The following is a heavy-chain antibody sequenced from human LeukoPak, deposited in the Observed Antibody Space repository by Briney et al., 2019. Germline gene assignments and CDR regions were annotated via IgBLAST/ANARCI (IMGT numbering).Heavy chain of an antibody. CDR2: INPNSGGT. CDR3: ARESCTNGVCLAIFGY. Sequence: GASVKVSCKASGYTFTGYYMHWVRQAPGQGLEWMGWINPNSGGTNYAQKFQGRVTMTRDTSISTAYMELSRLRSDDTAVYYRARESCTNGVCLAIFGYWGQGTLVTVSS. D-gene: IGHD2-8*01. V-gene: IGHV1-2*02. CDR1: GYTFTGYY. J-gene: IGHJ4*02.